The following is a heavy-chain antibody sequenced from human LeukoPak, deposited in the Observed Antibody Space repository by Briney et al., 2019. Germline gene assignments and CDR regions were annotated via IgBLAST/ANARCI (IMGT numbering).Heavy chain of an antibody. CDR3: AKSIGAAADDAFDI. CDR2: ISGSGGST. Sequence: PGGSLRLSCAASGFTFSDYAMNWIRQAPGKGLEWVSTISGSGGSTYYADSVKGRFTISRDNSKNTLYLQMNSLRAEDTAVYYCAKSIGAAADDAFDIWGQGTMVTVSS. D-gene: IGHD6-13*01. J-gene: IGHJ3*02. V-gene: IGHV3-23*01. CDR1: GFTFSDYA.